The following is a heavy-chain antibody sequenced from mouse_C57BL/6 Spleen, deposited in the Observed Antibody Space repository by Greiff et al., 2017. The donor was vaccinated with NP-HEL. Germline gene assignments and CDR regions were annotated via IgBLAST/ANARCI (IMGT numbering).Heavy chain of an antibody. CDR2: IDPETGGT. CDR1: GYTFTDYE. Sequence: QVQLQQSGAELVRPGASVTLFCKASGYTFTDYEMHWVKQTPVHGLEWIGAIDPETGGTAYNQKFKGKAILTADKSSSTAYMELRSLTSEDSAVYYCTRSGGYFDYWGQGTTLTVSS. CDR3: TRSGGYFDY. J-gene: IGHJ2*01. D-gene: IGHD3-1*01. V-gene: IGHV1-15*01.